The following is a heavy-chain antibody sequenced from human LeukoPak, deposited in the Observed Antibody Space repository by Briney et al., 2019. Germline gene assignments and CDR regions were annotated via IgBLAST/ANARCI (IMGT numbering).Heavy chain of an antibody. Sequence: SETLSLTCTVSGVSISSSYSYWGWIRQPPGMGLEWIGSIYYTGNTYYNASLKSQVSISIDTSKNQFSLKLTTVTAADTAVYYCARQTGSGLFILPGGQGTLVTVSS. CDR3: ARQTGSGLFILP. V-gene: IGHV4-39*01. CDR1: GVSISSSYSY. J-gene: IGHJ4*02. CDR2: IYYTGNT. D-gene: IGHD3/OR15-3a*01.